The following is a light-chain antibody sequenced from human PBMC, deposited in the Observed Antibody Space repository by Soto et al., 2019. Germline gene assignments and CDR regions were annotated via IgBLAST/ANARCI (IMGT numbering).Light chain of an antibody. CDR2: EVT. CDR1: SSDIGGYKY. V-gene: IGLV2-14*01. Sequence: QSLLTQPASVSGSPGQSITISCTGSSSDIGGYKYVSWYQHLPGKAPKLMIYEVTNRPSGVSNRFSGSKSGNTASLTISGLQPEDEADYYCSSFTSSTTRVFGTGTKVTV. J-gene: IGLJ1*01. CDR3: SSFTSSTTRV.